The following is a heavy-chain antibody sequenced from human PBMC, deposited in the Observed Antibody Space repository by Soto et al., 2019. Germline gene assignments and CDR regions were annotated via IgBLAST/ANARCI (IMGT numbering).Heavy chain of an antibody. D-gene: IGHD3-22*01. CDR1: GGSISSSSYY. CDR3: LCASEIGLDY. CDR2: IYYSGST. Sequence: PSETLSLTCTVSGGSISSSSYYWGWIRQPPGKGRECIGSIYYSGSTYYNPSLKSRVPISVDTSTNQFSLKLSSVTAAETAVYYCLCASEIGLDYWGQGTLVPVPQ. V-gene: IGHV4-39*01. J-gene: IGHJ4*02.